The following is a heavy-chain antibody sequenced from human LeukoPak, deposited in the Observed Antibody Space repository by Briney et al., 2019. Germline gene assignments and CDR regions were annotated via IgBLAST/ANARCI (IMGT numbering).Heavy chain of an antibody. CDR2: INPDNGGT. D-gene: IGHD2-2*02. CDR3: VSGKPALYSFDY. CDR1: GYTFTAYY. V-gene: IGHV1-2*02. Sequence: ASVTVSFKASGYTFTAYYIHWVRQAPGQGLEWMGWINPDNGGTNYAQKFQGRVTITRDTSISTAYMELSRLRSDDTAVYFCVSGKPALYSFDYWGQGTLVTVSS. J-gene: IGHJ4*02.